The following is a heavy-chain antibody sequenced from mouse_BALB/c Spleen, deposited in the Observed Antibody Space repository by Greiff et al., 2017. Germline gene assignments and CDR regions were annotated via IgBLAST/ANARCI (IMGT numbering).Heavy chain of an antibody. J-gene: IGHJ4*01. D-gene: IGHD1-1*01. CDR3: ARGYYYGSSYNAMDY. Sequence: LMESGPELVKPGASVKMSCKASGYTFTSYVMHWVKQKPGQGLEWIGYINPYNDGTKYNEKFKGKATLTSDKSSSTAYMELSSLTSEDSAVYYCARGYYYGSSYNAMDYWGQGTSVTVSS. CDR1: GYTFTSYV. V-gene: IGHV1-14*01. CDR2: INPYNDGT.